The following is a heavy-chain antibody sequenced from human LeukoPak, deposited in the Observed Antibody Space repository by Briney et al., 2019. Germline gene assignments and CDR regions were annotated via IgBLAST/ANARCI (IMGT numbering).Heavy chain of an antibody. J-gene: IGHJ6*02. Sequence: SETLSLTCAVYGGSFSDYFWGWIRQPPGKGLEWIGEINHIGRADYNPSLKSRVTISVDTSKTQFSLNLSSVTAADTAVYYCARDVVVVPAAIHYGMDVWGQGTTVTVSS. D-gene: IGHD2-2*01. CDR1: GGSFSDYF. CDR2: INHIGRA. CDR3: ARDVVVVPAAIHYGMDV. V-gene: IGHV4-34*01.